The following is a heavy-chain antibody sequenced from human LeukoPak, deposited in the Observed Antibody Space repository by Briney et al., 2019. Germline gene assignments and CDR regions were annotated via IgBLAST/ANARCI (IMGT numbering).Heavy chain of an antibody. V-gene: IGHV3-53*01. CDR3: ARDELLWFGEPNYYYYGMDV. CDR1: GFTVSSNY. J-gene: IGHJ6*02. Sequence: GGSLRLSCAASGFTVSSNYMSWVRQAPGKGLEWLSLIYSGGSTSYADSVKGRFTISRDNSKNTLYLQVNSLRAEDTAVYYCARDELLWFGEPNYYYYGMDVWGQGTTVTVSS. D-gene: IGHD3-10*01. CDR2: IYSGGST.